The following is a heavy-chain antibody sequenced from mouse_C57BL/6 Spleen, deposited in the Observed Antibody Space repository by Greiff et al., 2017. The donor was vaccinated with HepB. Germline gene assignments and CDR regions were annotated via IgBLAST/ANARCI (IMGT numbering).Heavy chain of an antibody. CDR3: PRRGHTYYFDY. Sequence: EVMLVESGGGLVKPGGSLKLSCAASGFTFSDYGMHWVRQAPEKGLEWVAYISSGSSTIYYADTVKGRFTISRDNAKNTLFLQMTSLRSEDSAMYYCPRRGHTYYFDYWGQGTTLTVSS. D-gene: IGHD1-1*02. V-gene: IGHV5-17*01. J-gene: IGHJ2*01. CDR2: ISSGSSTI. CDR1: GFTFSDYG.